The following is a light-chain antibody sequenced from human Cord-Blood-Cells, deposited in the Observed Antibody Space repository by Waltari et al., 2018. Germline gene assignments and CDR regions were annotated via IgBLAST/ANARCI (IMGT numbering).Light chain of an antibody. CDR3: CSYAGSSTSYVV. CDR2: EGS. V-gene: IGLV2-23*01. J-gene: IGLJ2*01. CDR1: SSYVGSYNL. Sequence: QSALTQPASVSGSPGQSITISCTGTSSYVGSYNLVSWYQQHPGKAPKLMIYEGSKRPSGVSNRFSGSKSGNTASLTISGLQAEDEADYYCCSYAGSSTSYVVFGGGTKLTVL.